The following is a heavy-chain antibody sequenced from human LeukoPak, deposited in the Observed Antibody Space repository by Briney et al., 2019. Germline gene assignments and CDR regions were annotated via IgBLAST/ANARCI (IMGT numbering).Heavy chain of an antibody. CDR3: ASFGGATNFDY. CDR2: IYHSGST. CDR1: GGSITSGNW. J-gene: IGHJ4*02. V-gene: IGHV4-4*02. Sequence: SETPSLTCAVSGGSITSGNWWSWVRQPPGKGLEWIGEIYHSGSTNFNPSLKSRVTISVDKSKSQFSLKLTSVTAADTAVYYCASFGGATNFDYWGQGALVTVSS. D-gene: IGHD1-26*01.